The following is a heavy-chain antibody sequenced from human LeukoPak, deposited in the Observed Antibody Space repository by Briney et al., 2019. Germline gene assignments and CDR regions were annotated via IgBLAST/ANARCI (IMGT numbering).Heavy chain of an antibody. CDR2: ISSNSNHI. J-gene: IGHJ4*02. D-gene: IGHD1-20*01. CDR3: ARELGGLIGTIPPFDC. Sequence: GGSLRLSCAASGFTFNIYSMNWVRQATGKGLEWVSSISSNSNHIYYADSVKGRFTISRDNAKNSLYLQMNSLRAEDTAVYYCARELGGLIGTIPPFDCWGQGTLVTVST. CDR1: GFTFNIYS. V-gene: IGHV3-21*01.